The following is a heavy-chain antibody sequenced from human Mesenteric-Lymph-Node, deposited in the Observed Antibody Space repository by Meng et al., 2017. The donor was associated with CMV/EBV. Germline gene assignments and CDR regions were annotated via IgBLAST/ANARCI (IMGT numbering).Heavy chain of an antibody. CDR1: GFTFSSYA. CDR3: WMDY. D-gene: IGHD2-2*03. J-gene: IGHJ4*02. V-gene: IGHV3-30-3*01. Sequence: GGSLRLSCAASGFTFSSYAMHWVRQAPGKGLEWVAVISYDGSNKYYADSVKGRFTISRDNSKNTLYLQMNSLRAEDTAVYYCWMDYWGQGTLVTVSS. CDR2: ISYDGSNK.